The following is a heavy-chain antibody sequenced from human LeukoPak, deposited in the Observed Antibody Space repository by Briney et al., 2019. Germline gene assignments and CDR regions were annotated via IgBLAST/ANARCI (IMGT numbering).Heavy chain of an antibody. CDR2: INHSGNT. V-gene: IGHV4-34*01. Sequence: SETLSLTCTVSGGSISSYYWSWIRQPPGKGLEWIGEINHSGNTNYNPSLKSRVSISLDTSKNQFSLRLSSETAADTAVYYCARHTDTVEVVVKGTTTFRRTHWFDPWGQGTVVTVSS. CDR3: ARHTDTVEVVVKGTTTFRRTHWFDP. D-gene: IGHD2-2*01. CDR1: GGSISSYY. J-gene: IGHJ5*02.